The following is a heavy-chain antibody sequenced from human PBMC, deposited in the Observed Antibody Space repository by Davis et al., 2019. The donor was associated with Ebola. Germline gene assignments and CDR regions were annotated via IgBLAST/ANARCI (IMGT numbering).Heavy chain of an antibody. J-gene: IGHJ6*02. D-gene: IGHD1-1*01. CDR3: ARQGYPQHYYYYGMDV. CDR2: INHSGST. CDR1: GGSFSGYY. V-gene: IGHV4-34*01. Sequence: MPSETLSPPCAVYGGSFSGYYWSWIRQPPGKGLEWIGEINHSGSTNYNPSLKSRVTISVDTSKNQFSLKLSSVTAADTAVYYCARQGYPQHYYYYGMDVWGQGTTVTVSS.